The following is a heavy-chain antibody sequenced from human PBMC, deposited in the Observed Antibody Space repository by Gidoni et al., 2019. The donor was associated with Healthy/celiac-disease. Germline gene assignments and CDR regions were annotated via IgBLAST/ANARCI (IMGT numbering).Heavy chain of an antibody. V-gene: IGHV4-59*08. CDR3: TGTNGYSYGHFDY. CDR1: GGSISSYY. J-gene: IGHJ4*02. Sequence: QVQLQESGPGLVKPSETLSLTCTVSGGSISSYYWSWIRQPPGKGLEWIGYIYYSGSTNYNPSLKSRVTISVDTSKNQFSLKLSSVTAADTAVYYCTGTNGYSYGHFDYWGQGTLVTVSS. CDR2: IYYSGST. D-gene: IGHD5-18*01.